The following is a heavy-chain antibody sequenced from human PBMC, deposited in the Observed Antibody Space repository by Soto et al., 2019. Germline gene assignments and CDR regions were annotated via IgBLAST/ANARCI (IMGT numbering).Heavy chain of an antibody. CDR2: IYYSGST. Sequence: SETLSLTCTVSGGSISSCYWSWIRQPPGKGLEWIGYIYYSGSTNYNPSLKSRVTISVDTSKNQFSLKLSSVTAADTAVYYCASGTGTTNYYGIDVWGQGTTVTVSS. J-gene: IGHJ6*02. CDR1: GGSISSCY. CDR3: ASGTGTTNYYGIDV. D-gene: IGHD1-1*01. V-gene: IGHV4-59*08.